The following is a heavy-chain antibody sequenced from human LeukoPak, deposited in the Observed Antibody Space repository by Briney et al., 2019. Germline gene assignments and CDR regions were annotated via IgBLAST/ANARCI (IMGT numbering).Heavy chain of an antibody. CDR1: GAPISRFY. Sequence: SETLSLICTTSGAPISRFYWSWVRQPPGKVLEWIGNIYNGVPTFFNPSLKSRVTLSVDTSKTQFSLQLASVTAADTAVYYCVQTTGWPGFDYWGQGILVTVSS. CDR3: VQTTGWPGFDY. CDR2: IYNGVPT. V-gene: IGHV4-4*09. J-gene: IGHJ4*02. D-gene: IGHD6-19*01.